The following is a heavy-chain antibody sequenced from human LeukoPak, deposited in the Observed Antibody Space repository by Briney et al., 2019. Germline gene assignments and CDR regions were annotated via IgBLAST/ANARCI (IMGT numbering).Heavy chain of an antibody. V-gene: IGHV3-64*02. CDR3: ARRYCSSTSCSPFDY. CDR2: ISSDGGST. D-gene: IGHD2-2*01. CDR1: GFTFSTYA. Sequence: GGSLRLSCAASGFTFSTYAMHWVRQAPGKGLQYVSAISSDGGSTYYADSVKGRFTISRDNSKNTLYLQMGSLRVEDMAEYYCARRYCSSTSCSPFDYWGQGTLVTVSS. J-gene: IGHJ4*02.